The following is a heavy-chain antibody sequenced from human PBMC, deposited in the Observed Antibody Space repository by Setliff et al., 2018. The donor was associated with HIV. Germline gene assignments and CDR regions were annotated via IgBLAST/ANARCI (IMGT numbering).Heavy chain of an antibody. CDR1: GYTFTSYD. J-gene: IGHJ3*02. CDR2: INAGKGNT. V-gene: IGHV1-3*01. D-gene: IGHD3-16*01. CDR3: ARAVWGGSFDI. Sequence: ASVKVSCKASGYTFTSYDINWVRQATGQGLEWMGWINAGKGNTKYSQKFQGRVTITRDTSASTAYMDLSNLRSEDTAVYYCARAVWGGSFDIWGQGTMVTVSS.